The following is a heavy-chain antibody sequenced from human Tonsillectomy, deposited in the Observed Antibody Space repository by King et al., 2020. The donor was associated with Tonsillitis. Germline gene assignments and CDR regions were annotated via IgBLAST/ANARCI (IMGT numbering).Heavy chain of an antibody. CDR2: SYYNVRN. Sequence: QLQESGPRLVKPSETLFLTCTVSGGSIVSSFLYWAWIRQPPGKGPEGIGSSYYNVRNYYNPSLKSRVTISIDPSKNPFSLRQTSMTAADTAVYYCARQGKIVPSLSDGFDFWGQGTRVTVSS. CDR1: GGSIVSSFLY. D-gene: IGHD3-16*02. V-gene: IGHV4-39*01. J-gene: IGHJ3*01. CDR3: ARQGKIVPSLSDGFDF.